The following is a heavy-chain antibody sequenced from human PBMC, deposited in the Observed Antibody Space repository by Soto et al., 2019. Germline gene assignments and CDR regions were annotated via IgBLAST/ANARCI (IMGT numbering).Heavy chain of an antibody. Sequence: GSLRLSCAASGFTFGSYAMTWVRQAPGKGLEWVSAISFGGGSTYYADSVKGRFTISRDNSKNTLYLQMTSLRAEDTAIYYCATDSFRSGIAVAGNYWGQGTLVTVS. D-gene: IGHD6-19*01. CDR2: ISFGGGST. J-gene: IGHJ4*02. CDR3: ATDSFRSGIAVAGNY. CDR1: GFTFGSYA. V-gene: IGHV3-23*01.